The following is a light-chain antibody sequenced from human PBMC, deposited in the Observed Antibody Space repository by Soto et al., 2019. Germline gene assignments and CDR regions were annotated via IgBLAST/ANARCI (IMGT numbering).Light chain of an antibody. CDR1: SSNIGNNY. Sequence: QSVLTQPPSVSAAPGQKVTFSCSGSSSNIGNNYVSWYQQLPGTAPKLLIYDNNKRPSGIPDRFSGSKSGTSATLGITGLQTGDEADYYCETWDGSLTAGVFGTGTKVTVL. V-gene: IGLV1-51*01. CDR2: DNN. CDR3: ETWDGSLTAGV. J-gene: IGLJ1*01.